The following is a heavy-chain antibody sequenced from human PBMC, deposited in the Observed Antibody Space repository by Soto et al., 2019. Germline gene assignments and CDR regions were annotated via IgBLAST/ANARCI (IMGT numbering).Heavy chain of an antibody. CDR1: GFTFSSYG. J-gene: IGHJ6*02. CDR3: AKVFVYSSSAEYYYFGMDV. V-gene: IGHV3-30*18. Sequence: GGSLRLSCAASGFTFSSYGMHWVRQAPGKGLEWVAVISYDGSNKYYADSVKGRFTISRDNSKNTLYLQMNSLRAEDTAVYFCAKVFVYSSSAEYYYFGMDVWGQRTTVTVSS. CDR2: ISYDGSNK. D-gene: IGHD6-6*01.